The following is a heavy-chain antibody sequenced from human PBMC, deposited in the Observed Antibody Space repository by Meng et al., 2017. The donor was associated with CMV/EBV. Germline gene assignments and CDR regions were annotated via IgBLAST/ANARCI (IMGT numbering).Heavy chain of an antibody. CDR2: MNPNSGNT. CDR3: ARRGSSGWPYYYYGMDV. CDR1: GYTFTSYD. D-gene: IGHD6-19*01. V-gene: IGHV1-8*03. J-gene: IGHJ6*02. Sequence: ASVKVSCKASGYTFTSYDINWVRRATGQGLEWMGWMNPNSGNTGYAQKFQGRVTITRNTSISTAYMELSSLRSEDTAVYYCARRGSSGWPYYYYGMDVWGQGTTVTVSS.